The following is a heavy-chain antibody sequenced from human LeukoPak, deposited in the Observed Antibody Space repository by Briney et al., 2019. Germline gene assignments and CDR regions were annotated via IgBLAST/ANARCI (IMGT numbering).Heavy chain of an antibody. CDR3: ARSIVGVRKRNDY. CDR1: GYTFTSYD. D-gene: IGHD1-26*01. V-gene: IGHV1-8*01. Sequence: GASVNVSYKASGYTFTSYDIIWVRQASGQGLEGIGWMNPNSGHTGYAHKFQGRVTMTRTTSISTAYMELTSLTSEDSAVYYCARSIVGVRKRNDYWGQGTLVTVSS. J-gene: IGHJ4*02. CDR2: MNPNSGHT.